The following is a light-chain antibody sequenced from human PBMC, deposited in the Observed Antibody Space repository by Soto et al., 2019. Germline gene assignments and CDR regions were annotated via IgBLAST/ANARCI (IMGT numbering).Light chain of an antibody. CDR2: GAS. J-gene: IGKJ1*01. CDR1: QSVDTTF. V-gene: IGKV3-20*01. Sequence: EIVLTQSPGSLSLSPGQRATLSCRASQSVDTTFFAWYQKKPGQAPRLLIYGASKRATGIPDRFSGSGSGTDITLIISRLEPEDFAVYYCQQYMSSVTFGQGTKAEIK. CDR3: QQYMSSVT.